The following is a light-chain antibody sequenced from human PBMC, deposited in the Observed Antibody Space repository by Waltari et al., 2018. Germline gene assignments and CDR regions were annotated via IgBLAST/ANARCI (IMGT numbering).Light chain of an antibody. Sequence: DVVMTQSPLSLPVTLGQPASISCTSSQSLMHRDGNAYLTWFQQRPGQSPRRLIYKVSNRDPGVPDRFSGSGSGTDFTLRISRVEAEDIGVYYCMQGTHWPLYTFGQGTKLEIK. CDR1: QSLMHRDGNAY. CDR2: KVS. CDR3: MQGTHWPLYT. V-gene: IGKV2-30*02. J-gene: IGKJ2*01.